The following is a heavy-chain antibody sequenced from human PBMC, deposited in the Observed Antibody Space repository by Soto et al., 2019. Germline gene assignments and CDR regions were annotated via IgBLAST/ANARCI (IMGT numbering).Heavy chain of an antibody. J-gene: IGHJ2*01. D-gene: IGHD5-18*01. CDR3: ARDPLWGTAMVLWYFDL. CDR2: ISYDGSNK. CDR1: GFTFSSYA. Sequence: QVQLVEAGGVVVQPGRSLRLSCAASGFTFSSYAMHWVRQAPGKGLEWVAVISYDGSNKYYADSVKGRFTISRDNSKNTLNLQMNGLRAEDPAVYYCARDPLWGTAMVLWYFDLWGRGTLVTVSS. V-gene: IGHV3-30-3*01.